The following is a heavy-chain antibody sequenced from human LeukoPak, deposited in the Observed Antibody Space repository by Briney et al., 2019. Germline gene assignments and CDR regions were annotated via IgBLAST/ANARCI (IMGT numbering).Heavy chain of an antibody. D-gene: IGHD2/OR15-2a*01. V-gene: IGHV3-9*01. CDR2: ISWNSGSI. Sequence: GGSLRLSRAASGFTFDDYAMHWVRHAPGKGLEWVSGISWNSGSIGYADSVKGRFTISRDNAKNTLYLQMNSLRAEDTAVYYCARERGLIAAFDIWGQGTMVTVSS. CDR3: ARERGLIAAFDI. CDR1: GFTFDDYA. J-gene: IGHJ3*02.